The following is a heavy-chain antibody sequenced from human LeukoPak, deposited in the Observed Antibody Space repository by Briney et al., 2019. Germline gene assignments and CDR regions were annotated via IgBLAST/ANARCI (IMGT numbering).Heavy chain of an antibody. J-gene: IGHJ6*03. CDR2: MYYRGST. Sequence: SETLSLTCTVSGGSISSSSHYWGWIRQPPGKGLEWIGSMYYRGSTYHNPSLKSRVTISVDTSKNQFSLKLSSVTAADTAVYYCARGPHSSTLYYYYYMDVWGKGTTVTISS. CDR1: GGSISSSSHY. CDR3: ARGPHSSTLYYYYYMDV. V-gene: IGHV4-39*07. D-gene: IGHD2-2*01.